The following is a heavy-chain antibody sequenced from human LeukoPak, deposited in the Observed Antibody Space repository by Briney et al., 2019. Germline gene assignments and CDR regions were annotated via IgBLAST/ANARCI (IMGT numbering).Heavy chain of an antibody. CDR3: ARQLDWTGYFLDY. Sequence: GGSLRLSCAASGFTFSSYGMHWVRQAPGKGLEWVAVKWYDGSNKYYADSVKGRFTISRDNSKNTLYLQMNSLRAEDTAVYYCARQLDWTGYFLDYWGQGTLVTVSS. CDR1: GFTFSSYG. V-gene: IGHV3-33*01. J-gene: IGHJ4*02. CDR2: KWYDGSNK. D-gene: IGHD3/OR15-3a*01.